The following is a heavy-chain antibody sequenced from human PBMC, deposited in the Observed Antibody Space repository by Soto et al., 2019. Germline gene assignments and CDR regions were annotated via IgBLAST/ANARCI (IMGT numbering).Heavy chain of an antibody. D-gene: IGHD6-13*01. J-gene: IGHJ4*02. CDR1: GFTVSSNY. V-gene: IGHV3-53*01. CDR3: ARAAAGTRGGHFDY. Sequence: GGSLRLSCAASGFTVSSNYMSWVRQAPGKGLEWVSVIYSGGSTYYADSVKVRFTISRDNSKNTLYLQMNSLRAEDTAVYYCARAAAGTRGGHFDYWGQGTLVTVSS. CDR2: IYSGGST.